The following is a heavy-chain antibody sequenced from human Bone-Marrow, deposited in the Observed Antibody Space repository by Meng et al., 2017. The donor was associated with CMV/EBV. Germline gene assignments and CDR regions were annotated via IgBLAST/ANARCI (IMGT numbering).Heavy chain of an antibody. Sequence: LSLTCAASGFTFSSYWMSWVRQAPGKGLEWVANIKQDGSEKYYVDSVKGRFTISRDNAKNTLYLQMNSLRAEDTAVYYCAKGYGSGSCVDYWGQGTLVTVSS. CDR3: AKGYGSGSCVDY. CDR2: IKQDGSEK. D-gene: IGHD3-10*01. CDR1: GFTFSSYW. V-gene: IGHV3-7*01. J-gene: IGHJ4*02.